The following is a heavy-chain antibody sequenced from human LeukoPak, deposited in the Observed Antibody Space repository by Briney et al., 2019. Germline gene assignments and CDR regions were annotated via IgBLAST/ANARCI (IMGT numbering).Heavy chain of an antibody. CDR1: GGSISSYY. CDR3: ARHSPYSSSSGKYFDY. CDR2: IYTSGSS. J-gene: IGHJ4*02. Sequence: SETLSLTCTVSGGSISSYYWSWIRQPPGKGLEWVGYIYTSGSSTYNPSLNRRVTISVDTSKNQFSLKLSSVTAADTAVYYCARHSPYSSSSGKYFDYWGQGTLVTVSS. V-gene: IGHV4-4*09. D-gene: IGHD6-6*01.